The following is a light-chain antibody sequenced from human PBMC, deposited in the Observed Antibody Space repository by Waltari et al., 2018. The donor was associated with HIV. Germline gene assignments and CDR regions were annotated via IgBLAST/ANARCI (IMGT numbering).Light chain of an antibody. Sequence: SYELTQPPSVSVSPGQTARITCSGDALPKKYAYWYQQKSGKAPVLVIYEDSKRPSGIPERFSGSSSGTMATLTISGAQVEDEADYYCYSTDSSGNVVFGGGTKLTVL. J-gene: IGLJ2*01. V-gene: IGLV3-10*01. CDR3: YSTDSSGNVV. CDR2: EDS. CDR1: ALPKKY.